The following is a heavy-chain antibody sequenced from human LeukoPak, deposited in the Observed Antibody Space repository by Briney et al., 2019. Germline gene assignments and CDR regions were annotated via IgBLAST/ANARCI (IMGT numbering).Heavy chain of an antibody. CDR1: GFTVSSYY. Sequence: GGSLRLSCAASGFTVSSYYMSWVRQAPGKGLEWVSVIYSGGSTYYADSVKGRFTISKDNSKNTLYLQMNSLRAEDTAVYYCARMLVDSSGYYSYAFDIWGQGTMVTVSS. CDR3: ARMLVDSSGYYSYAFDI. V-gene: IGHV3-66*02. D-gene: IGHD3-22*01. CDR2: IYSGGST. J-gene: IGHJ3*02.